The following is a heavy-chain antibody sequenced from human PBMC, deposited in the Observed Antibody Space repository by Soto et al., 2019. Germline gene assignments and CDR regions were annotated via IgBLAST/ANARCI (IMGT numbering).Heavy chain of an antibody. D-gene: IGHD3-3*01. CDR2: IYYSGST. V-gene: IGHV4-59*01. CDR3: ARGEVEDYDFWSGYPIFDY. Sequence: QVQLQESGPGLVKPSETLSLTCTVSGGSISSYYWSWIRQPPGKGLEWIGYIYYSGSTNYNPSLKSRVTISVDTSKNQFSLKLSSVTAADTAVYYCARGEVEDYDFWSGYPIFDYWGQGTLVTVSS. CDR1: GGSISSYY. J-gene: IGHJ4*02.